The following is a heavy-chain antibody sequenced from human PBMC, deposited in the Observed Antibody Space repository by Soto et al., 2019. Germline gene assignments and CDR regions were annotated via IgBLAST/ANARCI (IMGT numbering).Heavy chain of an antibody. CDR1: GFSFRNAW. CDR3: TTDLQAYCDGTTCYAGNYYYDDMDV. CDR2: IKSQGDGGTR. J-gene: IGHJ6*02. Sequence: GGSLRLSXAASGFSFRNAWMSWVRQAPGKGLEWVGHIKSQGDGGTRDYAAPVKGRFTISRDDSKNTLFLQMNSLKNEDTAVYFCTTDLQAYCDGTTCYAGNYYYDDMDVWGQGTTVTVSS. D-gene: IGHD2-2*01. V-gene: IGHV3-15*01.